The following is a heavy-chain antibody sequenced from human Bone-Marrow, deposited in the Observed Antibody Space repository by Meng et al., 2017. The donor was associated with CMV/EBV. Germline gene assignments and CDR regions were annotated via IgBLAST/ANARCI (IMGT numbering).Heavy chain of an antibody. CDR2: ISGSGGST. D-gene: IGHD4-17*01. J-gene: IGHJ3*02. CDR1: GFTFSSYA. CDR3: AKKLYGDYAFDI. V-gene: IGHV3-23*01. Sequence: GGSLRLSCAASGFTFSSYAMSWVRQAPGKGLEWVSAISGSGGSTYYAASVKGRFTISRDNSKNTLYLQMNSLRAEDTAVYSCAKKLYGDYAFDIWGQGQMVNVSS.